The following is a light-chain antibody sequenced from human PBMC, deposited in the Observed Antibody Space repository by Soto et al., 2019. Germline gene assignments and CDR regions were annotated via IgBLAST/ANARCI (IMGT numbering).Light chain of an antibody. CDR3: QQYNSNPLT. V-gene: IGKV1-5*03. Sequence: DIQMTQSPSTLSASVGDRVTITCRASQSISSWLAWYQQKPGKVPKLLIYKASTLESGVPSRFSGSGSGTEFTLTNSSLQPDDFANYYCQQYNSNPLTFGGGTKVEIK. CDR2: KAS. J-gene: IGKJ4*01. CDR1: QSISSW.